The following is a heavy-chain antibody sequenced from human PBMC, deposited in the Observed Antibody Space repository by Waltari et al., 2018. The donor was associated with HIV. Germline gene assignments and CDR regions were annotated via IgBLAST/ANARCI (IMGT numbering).Heavy chain of an antibody. CDR1: GFPFTTYG. D-gene: IGHD1-26*01. V-gene: IGHV3-33*01. CDR2: ICHEGSKT. Sequence: QVQLVESGGGVVQPGRSLRLSCAASGFPFTTYGMHWVRQAPGKGLEWVALICHEGSKTYYAESLKVRFTISRDNSKNTLYLQMNSLRGEDTAVYYCARQVGAALFDYWGQGALVTVSS. J-gene: IGHJ4*02. CDR3: ARQVGAALFDY.